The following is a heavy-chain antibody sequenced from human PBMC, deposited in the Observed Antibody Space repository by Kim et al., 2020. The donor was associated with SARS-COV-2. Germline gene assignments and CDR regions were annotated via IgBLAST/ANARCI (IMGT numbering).Heavy chain of an antibody. CDR3: ARQRGSGTPVAY. D-gene: IGHD3-10*01. Sequence: YDNPSLKSRVTISLDTSKSQFSLKLSSVTAADTAVYYCARQRGSGTPVAYWGQGTLVTVSS. V-gene: IGHV4-39*01. J-gene: IGHJ4*02.